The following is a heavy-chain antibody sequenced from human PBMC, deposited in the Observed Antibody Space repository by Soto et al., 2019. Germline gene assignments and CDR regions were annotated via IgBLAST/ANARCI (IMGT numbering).Heavy chain of an antibody. CDR2: ISPGGAP. CDR3: ARTDRDFYGLDV. CDR1: GFTFSKYD. Sequence: PGGSLRLSCEASGFTFSKYDMHWGRQAPGTGLECVSGISPGGAPDYADSVEGRFTISRENAQSSFFLEMHSLTVGDTAVYYCARTDRDFYGLDVWGQGTTVTVSS. J-gene: IGHJ6*02. V-gene: IGHV3-13*05.